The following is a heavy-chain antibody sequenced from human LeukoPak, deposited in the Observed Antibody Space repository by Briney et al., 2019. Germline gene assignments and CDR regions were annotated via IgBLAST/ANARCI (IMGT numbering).Heavy chain of an antibody. CDR3: ARPSPGYYGSGSYSLDP. D-gene: IGHD3-10*01. Sequence: ASVKVSCKASGGTFSSYAMSWVRQAPGQGLEWMGGIIPIFGTANYAQKFQGRVTITADESTSTAYMELSSLRSEDTAVYYCARPSPGYYGSGSYSLDPWGQGTLVTVSS. J-gene: IGHJ5*02. CDR1: GGTFSSYA. V-gene: IGHV1-69*13. CDR2: IIPIFGTA.